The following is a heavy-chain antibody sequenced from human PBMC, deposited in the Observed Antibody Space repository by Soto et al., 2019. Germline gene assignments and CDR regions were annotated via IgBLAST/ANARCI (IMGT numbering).Heavy chain of an antibody. CDR2: INPADSDI. D-gene: IGHD3-16*01. CDR1: GYSFTSNW. V-gene: IGHV5-51*01. CDR3: ARHQRDDASRKIDS. J-gene: IGHJ4*02. Sequence: GESLKISCQGSGYSFTSNWIGWVRQMPGKGLEWMGIINPADSDIKYSPSFQGQVTISADKSIGTAYLQWSSLKASDTAMYYCARHQRDDASRKIDSWGQGTLVTVSS.